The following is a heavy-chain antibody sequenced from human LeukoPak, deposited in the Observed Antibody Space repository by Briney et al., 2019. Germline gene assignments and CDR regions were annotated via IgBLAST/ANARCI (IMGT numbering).Heavy chain of an antibody. CDR2: TYYTSKWNT. D-gene: IGHD6-25*01. CDR1: GDSVSTSGVA. V-gene: IGHV6-1*01. CDR3: ARGRASAFDV. J-gene: IGHJ3*01. Sequence: SLTLCLTCAISGDSVSTSGVAWNWVRQSPSRGLEWLGRTYYTSKWNTDYAVSVKSRIVVNPDTSKNQFSLQLNSVTSEDTAVYYCARGRASAFDVWGQGTMPSVPS.